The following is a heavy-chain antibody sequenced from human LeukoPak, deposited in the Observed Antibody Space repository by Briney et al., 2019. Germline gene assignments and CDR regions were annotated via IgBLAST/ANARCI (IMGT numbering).Heavy chain of an antibody. V-gene: IGHV4-59*01. Sequence: SETLSLTCTVSGGSLSSYYWSWIRQPPGKGLEWIGYIYYSGSTNYNPSLKSRVTISVDTSKNQFSLKLSSVTAADTAVYYCASSWDSGYAYWGQGTLVTVSS. CDR1: GGSLSSYY. CDR3: ASSWDSGYAY. J-gene: IGHJ4*02. CDR2: IYYSGST. D-gene: IGHD5-12*01.